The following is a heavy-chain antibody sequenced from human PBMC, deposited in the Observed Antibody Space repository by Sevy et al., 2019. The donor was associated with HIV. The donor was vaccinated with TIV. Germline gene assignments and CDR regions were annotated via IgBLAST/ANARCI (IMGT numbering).Heavy chain of an antibody. CDR1: GFTFTYAW. J-gene: IGHJ6*02. D-gene: IGHD2-8*02. Sequence: GGSLRLSCAASGFTFTYAWMSWVRQAPGKGLEWVGRIKSKPDGGTTDYGEPVKGRFTISRDDSKNTVYLQMNSLKTEDTAVYYCATDPIIVLLVTDGMDVWGQGTTVTVSS. V-gene: IGHV3-15*01. CDR2: IKSKPDGGTT. CDR3: ATDPIIVLLVTDGMDV.